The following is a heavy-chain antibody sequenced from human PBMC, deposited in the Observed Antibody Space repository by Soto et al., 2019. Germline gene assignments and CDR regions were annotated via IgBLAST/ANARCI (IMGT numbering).Heavy chain of an antibody. Sequence: PGESLKISCKASGYSFINYWIGWVRQMPGKGLEWMAIINPGNSETRYSPAFQGQVTISADKSVTTTYLQWDSLKASDSAMYYCARHDPVDTAMVWWGQGTMVTVSS. CDR2: INPGNSET. D-gene: IGHD5-18*01. J-gene: IGHJ3*01. CDR1: GYSFINYW. V-gene: IGHV5-51*01. CDR3: ARHDPVDTAMVW.